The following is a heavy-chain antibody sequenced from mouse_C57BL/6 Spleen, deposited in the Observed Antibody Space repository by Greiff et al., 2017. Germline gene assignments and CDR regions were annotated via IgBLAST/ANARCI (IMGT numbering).Heavy chain of an antibody. V-gene: IGHV1-64*01. Sequence: VQLQQPGAELVKPGASVKLSCKASGYTFTSYWMHWVKQRPGQGLEWIGMIHPNSGSTNYNEKFKSKATLTVDKSSSTAYMQLSSLTSEDSAVYYCARWGADYYGSSFYFDYWGQGTTLTVSS. J-gene: IGHJ2*01. D-gene: IGHD1-1*01. CDR1: GYTFTSYW. CDR3: ARWGADYYGSSFYFDY. CDR2: IHPNSGST.